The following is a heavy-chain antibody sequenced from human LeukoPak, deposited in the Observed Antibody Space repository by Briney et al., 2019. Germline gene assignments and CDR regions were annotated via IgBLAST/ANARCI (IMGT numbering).Heavy chain of an antibody. J-gene: IGHJ4*02. V-gene: IGHV4-61*01. CDR2: IYYSGST. CDR3: ARSYSSSWYEDTGNFDY. D-gene: IGHD6-13*01. Sequence: YPSETLSLTCTVSGGSVSSGSYYWSWIRQPPGKGLEWIGYIYYSGSTNYNPSLKSRVTISVDTSKNQFSLKLSSVTAADTAVYYCARSYSSSWYEDTGNFDYWGQGTLVTVSS. CDR1: GGSVSSGSYY.